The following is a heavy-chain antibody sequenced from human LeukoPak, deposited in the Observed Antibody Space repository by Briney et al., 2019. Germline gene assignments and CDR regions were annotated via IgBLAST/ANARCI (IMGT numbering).Heavy chain of an antibody. D-gene: IGHD3-3*01. Sequence: ASVKVSCKASGYTFTGYYMHWVRQAPGQGLEWMGWSNPNSGGTNYAQKFQGRVTMTRDTSISTAYMELSRLRSDDTAVYYCARSYYDFWSGYYSPAAYWGQGTLVTVSS. CDR1: GYTFTGYY. J-gene: IGHJ4*02. CDR2: SNPNSGGT. CDR3: ARSYYDFWSGYYSPAAY. V-gene: IGHV1-2*02.